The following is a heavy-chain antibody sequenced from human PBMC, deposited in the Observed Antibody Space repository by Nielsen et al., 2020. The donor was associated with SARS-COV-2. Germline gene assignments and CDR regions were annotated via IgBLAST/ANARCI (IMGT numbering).Heavy chain of an antibody. J-gene: IGHJ4*02. Sequence: GESLKISCAASGFNFRTYSMNWVRQAPGKALEWVSYISSSSGFMFYADSVKGRFTISRDGAKNTLYLQMNSLRADDTAVYYCADLHFGSEFWGQGTLVSVSS. CDR2: ISSSSGFM. V-gene: IGHV3-21*01. D-gene: IGHD3-3*02. CDR1: GFNFRTYS. CDR3: ADLHFGSEF.